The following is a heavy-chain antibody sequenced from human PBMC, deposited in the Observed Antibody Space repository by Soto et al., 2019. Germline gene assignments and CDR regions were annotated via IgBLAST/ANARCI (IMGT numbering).Heavy chain of an antibody. D-gene: IGHD1-20*01. CDR1: GGSFSGYY. CDR2: INHSGST. Sequence: PSETLAITCAVYGGSFSGYYWSWIRQPPGKGLEWIGEINHSGSTNYNPSLKSRVTISVDTSKNQFSLKLSSVTAADTAVYYCARRRAVTGLFVKARHWDYWGQGTLVTVSS. J-gene: IGHJ4*01. V-gene: IGHV4-34*01. CDR3: ARRRAVTGLFVKARHWDY.